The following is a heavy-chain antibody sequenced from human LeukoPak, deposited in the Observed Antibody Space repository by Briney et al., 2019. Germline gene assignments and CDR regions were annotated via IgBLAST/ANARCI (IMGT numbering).Heavy chain of an antibody. V-gene: IGHV4-30-4*01. Sequence: SETLSLTCTVSGGSISSGDYYWSWIRQPPGKGLEWIGYIYYSGSTYYNPSLKSRVTISVDTSKNQFSLKLSSVTAADTAVYYCARESGGGDPMGMDVWGQGTTVTVSS. J-gene: IGHJ6*02. D-gene: IGHD4-17*01. CDR3: ARESGGGDPMGMDV. CDR2: IYYSGST. CDR1: GGSISSGDYY.